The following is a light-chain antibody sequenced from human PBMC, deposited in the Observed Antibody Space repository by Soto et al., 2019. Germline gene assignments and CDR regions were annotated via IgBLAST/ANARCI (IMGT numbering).Light chain of an antibody. CDR3: LQDYNYPHT. Sequence: DIQMTQSPSSVSAAVGDRVTITCRASQGINKWLAWYQQKPGKAPQLLISAASTLRSGVPSRFSGSGSGTDFILTISSLQPEDFATYYCLQDYNYPHTFGQGTKVEIK. V-gene: IGKV1-12*01. J-gene: IGKJ1*01. CDR1: QGINKW. CDR2: AAS.